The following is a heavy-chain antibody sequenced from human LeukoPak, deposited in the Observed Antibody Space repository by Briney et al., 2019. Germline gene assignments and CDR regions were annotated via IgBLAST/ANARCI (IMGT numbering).Heavy chain of an antibody. CDR2: INHSGGT. CDR3: ARGVSNYYDSIPLEAPSVTQESQVLDAFDI. Sequence: SETLSLSCAVYGGSFSGYYWSWIREPPGEGLGWIWEINHSGGTNYNPYLKSQVIIPVDPSRTQFYLQLRSVAAADTAVYYCARGVSNYYDSIPLEAPSVTQESQVLDAFDIWGQGTMVTLSS. D-gene: IGHD3-22*01. J-gene: IGHJ3*02. CDR1: GGSFSGYY. V-gene: IGHV4-34*01.